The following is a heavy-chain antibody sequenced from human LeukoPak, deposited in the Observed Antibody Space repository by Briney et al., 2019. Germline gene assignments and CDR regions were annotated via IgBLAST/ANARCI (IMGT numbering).Heavy chain of an antibody. D-gene: IGHD5-18*01. V-gene: IGHV4-59*04. Sequence: GSLRLSCAASGFTFSSYSMNWVRQPPGKGLEWIGSIYYSGSTYYNPSLKSRVTISVDTSKNQFSLKLSSVTAADTAVYYCAKSRGYNYGSWDQYFDYWGQGTLVTVSS. CDR1: GFTFSSYS. J-gene: IGHJ4*02. CDR3: AKSRGYNYGSWDQYFDY. CDR2: IYYSGST.